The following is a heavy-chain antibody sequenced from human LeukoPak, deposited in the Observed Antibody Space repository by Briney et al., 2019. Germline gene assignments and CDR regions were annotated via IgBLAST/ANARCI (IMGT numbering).Heavy chain of an antibody. CDR1: GGSFSGYY. Sequence: PSETLSLTCAVYGGSFSGYYWNWIRQPPGKGLEWIGEINHSGSTNYNPSLKSRVTISVDTSKNQFSLKLSSVTAADTAVYYCARDFGYYDSSGYDYTNFDYWGQGTLVTVSS. V-gene: IGHV4-34*01. D-gene: IGHD3-22*01. CDR2: INHSGST. J-gene: IGHJ4*02. CDR3: ARDFGYYDSSGYDYTNFDY.